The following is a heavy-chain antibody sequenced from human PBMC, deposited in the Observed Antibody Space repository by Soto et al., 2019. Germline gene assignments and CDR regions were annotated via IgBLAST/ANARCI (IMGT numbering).Heavy chain of an antibody. D-gene: IGHD3-10*01. J-gene: IGHJ4*02. CDR3: ARRQYYGSGSYYTHFDY. Sequence: HGESLKISCKGSGYSFTSYWIGWVRQMPGKGLEWMGIIHPGDSDIRYSPSFQGQVTISADKSIGTAYLQWSSLKASDTAMYYCARRQYYGSGSYYTHFDYWGQGPQVTVSS. V-gene: IGHV5-51*01. CDR1: GYSFTSYW. CDR2: IHPGDSDI.